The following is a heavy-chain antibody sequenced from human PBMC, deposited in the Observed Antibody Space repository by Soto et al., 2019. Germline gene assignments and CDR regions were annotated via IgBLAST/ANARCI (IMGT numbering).Heavy chain of an antibody. CDR1: GGSISSSSYY. D-gene: IGHD2-2*01. V-gene: IGHV4-39*01. Sequence: PSETLSLTCTVSGGSISSSSYYWGWIRQPTGKGLEWIGSIYYSGSTYYNPSLKSRVTISVDTSKNQFSLKLSSVTAADTAVYYGSSSADCSRTSCYGYGMDVWGQGTTVTVSS. CDR2: IYYSGST. CDR3: SSSADCSRTSCYGYGMDV. J-gene: IGHJ6*02.